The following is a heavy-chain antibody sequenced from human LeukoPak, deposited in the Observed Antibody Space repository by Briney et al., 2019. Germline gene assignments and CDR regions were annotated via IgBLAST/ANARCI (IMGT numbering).Heavy chain of an antibody. CDR2: IKSKSDGGTI. J-gene: IGHJ4*02. CDR1: GFTLSDAW. Sequence: GGSLRLSCVGPGFTLSDAWMSWVRQAPGKGLEWVGRIKSKSDGGTIDYAAPVKGRFTISRDDSRNTLYLQMNSLKTEDTAVYYCTTRRQDGWWGQGTLVTVS. V-gene: IGHV3-15*01. D-gene: IGHD2-15*01. CDR3: TTRRQDGW.